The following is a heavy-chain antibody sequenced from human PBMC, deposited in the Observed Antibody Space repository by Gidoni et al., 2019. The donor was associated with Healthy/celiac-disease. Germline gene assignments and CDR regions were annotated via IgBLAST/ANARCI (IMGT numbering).Heavy chain of an antibody. J-gene: IGHJ4*02. Sequence: EVQLVESGGGLVQPGRSLRLSCAASGFTFDDYAMHWVRQAPGKGLEWVSGISWNSGSIGYADSVKGRFTISRDNAKNSLYLQMNSLRAEDTALYYCAKDIGGDEGYYFDYWGQGTLVTVSS. CDR3: AKDIGGDEGYYFDY. CDR2: ISWNSGSI. D-gene: IGHD2-21*02. V-gene: IGHV3-9*01. CDR1: GFTFDDYA.